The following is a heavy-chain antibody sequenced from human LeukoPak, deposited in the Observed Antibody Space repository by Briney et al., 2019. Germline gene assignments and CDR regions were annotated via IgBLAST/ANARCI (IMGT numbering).Heavy chain of an antibody. D-gene: IGHD6-19*01. J-gene: IGHJ4*02. CDR2: ISSNGGST. CDR3: VKELLPGYSSGWSMNY. V-gene: IGHV3-64D*06. Sequence: GGSLRLSCSASGFTFSSYAMHWVRQAPGQGLEHVLAISSNGGSTYYDDSVKGRFTISRDNSKNMLYLQMSNLRADDTAVYYCVKELLPGYSSGWSMNYWGEGTLVTVSS. CDR1: GFTFSSYA.